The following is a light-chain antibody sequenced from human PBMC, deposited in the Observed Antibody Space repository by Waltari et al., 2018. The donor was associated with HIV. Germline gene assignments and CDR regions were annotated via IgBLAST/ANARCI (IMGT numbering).Light chain of an antibody. Sequence: EIVMTQSPAILSLSPGESATLSCRASQSVSNNLAWYQQKNGQAPRLLIYGASTRATDIPDRFSGSGSGTEVTLTVSSLQSGDFAVYYCQQYHNWPQTFGRGTKVEIK. CDR1: QSVSNN. CDR2: GAS. V-gene: IGKV3-15*01. CDR3: QQYHNWPQT. J-gene: IGKJ2*01.